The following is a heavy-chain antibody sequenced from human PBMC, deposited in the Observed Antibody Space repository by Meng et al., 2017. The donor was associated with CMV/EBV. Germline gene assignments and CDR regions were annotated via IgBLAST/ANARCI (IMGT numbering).Heavy chain of an antibody. CDR2: INPNSGGT. CDR3: ARDLGDTAIY. D-gene: IGHD5-18*01. CDR1: GYTFNGYY. Sequence: QGQLVQSGAEVKKPGDLGMVSCKASGYTFNGYYMHWVRQAPGQGLEWMGWINPNSGGTNYAQKFQGRVTMTRDTSISTAYMELSRLRSDDTAVYYCARDLGDTAIYWGQGTLVTVSS. V-gene: IGHV1-2*02. J-gene: IGHJ4*02.